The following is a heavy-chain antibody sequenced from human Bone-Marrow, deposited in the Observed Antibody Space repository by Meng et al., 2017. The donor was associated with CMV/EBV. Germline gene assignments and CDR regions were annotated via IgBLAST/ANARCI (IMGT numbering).Heavy chain of an antibody. CDR1: GGSFSGYY. Sequence: SETLSLTCAVYGGSFSGYYWSWIRQPPGKGLEWIGEINHSGSTNYNPSLKSRVTISVDTSKNQFSLKLSSVTAEDTAVYYCARDLPGTTGSNYWGQGTLVTVSS. CDR3: ARDLPGTTGSNY. J-gene: IGHJ4*02. D-gene: IGHD1-1*01. V-gene: IGHV4-34*01. CDR2: INHSGST.